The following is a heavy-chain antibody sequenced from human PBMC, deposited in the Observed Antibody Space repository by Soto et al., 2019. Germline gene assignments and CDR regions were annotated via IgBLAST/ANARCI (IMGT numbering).Heavy chain of an antibody. CDR1: GGSFSGYY. Sequence: SETLSLTCAVYGGSFSGYYWSWIRQPPGKGLEWIGEINHSGSTNYNPSLKSRVTISVDTPKNQFSLKLSSVTAADTAVYYCASKVATMDYYYGMDVWGQGTTVTVSS. V-gene: IGHV4-34*01. D-gene: IGHD5-12*01. CDR2: INHSGST. J-gene: IGHJ6*02. CDR3: ASKVATMDYYYGMDV.